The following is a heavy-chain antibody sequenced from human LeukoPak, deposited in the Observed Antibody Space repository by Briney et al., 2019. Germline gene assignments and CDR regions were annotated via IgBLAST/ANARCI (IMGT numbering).Heavy chain of an antibody. V-gene: IGHV5-51*01. Sequence: GESLKISCKGSGYRFTSFWIGWVRQMSGKGLEWMGIIYPGDSDARYSPSFQGQVTISADKSISTAYLQWSSLKASDTAMYYCARRRDLYSGSYYPFDYWGQGTLVTVSS. CDR3: ARRRDLYSGSYYPFDY. CDR2: IYPGDSDA. J-gene: IGHJ4*02. CDR1: GYRFTSFW. D-gene: IGHD1-26*01.